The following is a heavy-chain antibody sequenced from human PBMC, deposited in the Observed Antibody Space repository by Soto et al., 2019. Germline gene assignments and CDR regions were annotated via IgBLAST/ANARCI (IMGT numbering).Heavy chain of an antibody. D-gene: IGHD2-2*02. J-gene: IGHJ6*02. V-gene: IGHV1-69*12. CDR1: GGTFSSYA. CDR2: IIPIFGTA. CDR3: ARGGQDIVLVPAGIGYYGMDV. Sequence: QVQLVQSGAEVKKPGSSVKVSCKASGGTFSSYAISWVRQAPGQGLEWMGGIIPIFGTANYAQKFQGRVTITADESTGTAYMELSSLRSGDTAVYYFARGGQDIVLVPAGIGYYGMDVWGQGTTVTVSS.